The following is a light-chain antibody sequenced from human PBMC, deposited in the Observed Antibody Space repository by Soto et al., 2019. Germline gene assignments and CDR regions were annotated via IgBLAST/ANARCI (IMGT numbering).Light chain of an antibody. CDR2: EVS. CDR3: SPYTSRSINV. CDR1: NSDFGSYNY. J-gene: IGLJ1*01. V-gene: IGLV2-14*01. Sequence: QSELTQPAPVSESPGQSSTISCTGTNSDFGSYNYVSWYQQHPCKAPKRMIFEVSRRPSGVSNRFSGSKSGNTASLTISELQPEDEADYYCSPYTSRSINVCGTGTKVTVL.